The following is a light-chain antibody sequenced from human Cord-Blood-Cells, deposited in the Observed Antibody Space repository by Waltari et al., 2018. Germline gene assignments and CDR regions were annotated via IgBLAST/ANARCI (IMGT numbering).Light chain of an antibody. Sequence: EIVLTQSPATLSLSPGERATLSCRASQSVSSYLAWYQQKPGQAPRLLIYDASNRATGIPARFSGSGSGTDFTLTISSLEPEDFAVYYCRQRSNWPTFGGGANVEIK. CDR2: DAS. CDR3: RQRSNWPT. CDR1: QSVSSY. J-gene: IGKJ4*01. V-gene: IGKV3-11*01.